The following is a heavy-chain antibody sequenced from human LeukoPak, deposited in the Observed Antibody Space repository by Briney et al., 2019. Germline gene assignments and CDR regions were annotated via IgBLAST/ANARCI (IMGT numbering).Heavy chain of an antibody. V-gene: IGHV3-30*04. Sequence: GSLRLSCAASGFTFSSYAMHWVRQAPGKGLEWVAVISYDGSNKYYADSVKGRFTISRDNSKNTLYLQMNSLRAEDTAVYYCARVDCSSTSCWGSYYGMDVWGKGTTVTVSS. CDR1: GFTFSSYA. J-gene: IGHJ6*04. D-gene: IGHD2-2*01. CDR3: ARVDCSSTSCWGSYYGMDV. CDR2: ISYDGSNK.